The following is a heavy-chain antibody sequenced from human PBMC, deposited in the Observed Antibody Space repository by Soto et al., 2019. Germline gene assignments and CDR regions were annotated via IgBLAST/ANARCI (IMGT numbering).Heavy chain of an antibody. D-gene: IGHD6-13*01. CDR2: IYYSGST. J-gene: IGHJ4*02. CDR3: AGSSWFNYFDY. CDR1: GVSISSPHHN. V-gene: IGHV4-30-4*01. Sequence: PSETLSLTCTVSGVSISSPHHNWSWIRQPPGKGLESIGYIYYSGSTYYNPSLKSRVTISVDTSKNQFSLKLSSVTAADTAVYYCAGSSWFNYFDYWGQGTLVTVSS.